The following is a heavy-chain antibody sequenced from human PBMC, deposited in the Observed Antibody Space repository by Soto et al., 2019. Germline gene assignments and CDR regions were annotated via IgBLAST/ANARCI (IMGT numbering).Heavy chain of an antibody. J-gene: IGHJ4*02. Sequence: EVQLLESGGGLVQPGGSLRLSCAASGFTFSSYAMRWVRQAPGKGLEWVSAISGSGTSTYYADSVKGRFTISRDNSKNTLYLQMNSLRAEDTAVYYCARRGSGSYYDHWGQGTLVTVSS. CDR3: ARRGSGSYYDH. V-gene: IGHV3-23*01. D-gene: IGHD6-19*01. CDR2: ISGSGTST. CDR1: GFTFSSYA.